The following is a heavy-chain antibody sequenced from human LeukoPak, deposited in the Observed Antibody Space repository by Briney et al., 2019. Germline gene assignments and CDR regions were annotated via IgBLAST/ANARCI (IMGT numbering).Heavy chain of an antibody. CDR1: GGTFSSYA. J-gene: IGHJ3*02. V-gene: IGHV1-69*04. CDR2: IIPILGIA. CDR3: ARGRTMTAFDI. D-gene: IGHD3-3*01. Sequence: SVKVSCKASGGTFSSYAISWVRQAPGQGLEWMGRIIPILGIANYAQKFQGRVTITADKSTSTAYMELSSLRSEDTAVYYCARGRTMTAFDIWGQGTMVTVSS.